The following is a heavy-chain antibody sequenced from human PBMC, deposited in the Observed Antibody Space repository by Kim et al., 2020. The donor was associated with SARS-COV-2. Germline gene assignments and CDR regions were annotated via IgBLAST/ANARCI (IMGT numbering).Heavy chain of an antibody. Sequence: VKGRFTSSRDNSKNTLYLQMSSLRAEDTAVYYCVSRITMIVVVILTQFDYWGQGTLVTVSS. V-gene: IGHV3-64D*09. J-gene: IGHJ4*02. CDR3: VSRITMIVVVILTQFDY. D-gene: IGHD3-22*01.